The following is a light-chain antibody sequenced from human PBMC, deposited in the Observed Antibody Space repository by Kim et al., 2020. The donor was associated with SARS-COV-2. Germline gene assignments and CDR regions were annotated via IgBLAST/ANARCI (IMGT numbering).Light chain of an antibody. J-gene: IGLJ1*01. V-gene: IGLV3-1*01. CDR1: KWGDKY. CDR2: HDT. Sequence: PEQTASITCSGYKWGDKYVAWSQQEPDQSPVVVIYHDTQRPSGIPERVSGSNSGNTATLTISETQAMDEADYYCQAWDSSTHNYVFGAGTKVTVL. CDR3: QAWDSSTHNYV.